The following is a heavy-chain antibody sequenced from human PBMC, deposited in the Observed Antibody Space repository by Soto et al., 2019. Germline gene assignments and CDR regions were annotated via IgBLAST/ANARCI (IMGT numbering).Heavy chain of an antibody. J-gene: IGHJ6*02. CDR2: IKQDGSEK. CDR3: ERAKPNEYYDSSGYYSKLYYYYGMRV. Sequence: GGSLRLSCAASGFTFSSYWMSWVRQAPGKGLEWVANIKQDGSEKYYVDSVKGRFTISRDNAKNSLYLQMNSLRAEDTAVYYCERAKPNEYYDSSGYYSKLYYYYGMRVWASGPAVTV. CDR1: GFTFSSYW. V-gene: IGHV3-7*01. D-gene: IGHD3-22*01.